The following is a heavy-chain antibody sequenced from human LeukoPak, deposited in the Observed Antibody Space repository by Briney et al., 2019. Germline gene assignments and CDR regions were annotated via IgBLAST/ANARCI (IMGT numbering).Heavy chain of an antibody. V-gene: IGHV4-59*01. CDR1: GGSFSSYY. Sequence: PSETLSLTCTVSGGSFSSYYWSWLRQPPGKGLEWIGYIYYSGSTNYNPSFKSRVTISIDKSKNQFSLKLSSVTATDTGVYYCARGLTLFDPWGQGTLVTVSS. J-gene: IGHJ5*02. D-gene: IGHD1-20*01. CDR2: IYYSGST. CDR3: ARGLTLFDP.